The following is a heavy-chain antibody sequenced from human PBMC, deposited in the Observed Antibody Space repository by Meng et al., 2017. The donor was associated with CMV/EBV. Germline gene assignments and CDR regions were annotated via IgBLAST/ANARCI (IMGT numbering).Heavy chain of an antibody. CDR1: GGSISSYY. J-gene: IGHJ6*02. V-gene: IGHV4-59*01. D-gene: IGHD3-10*01. CDR3: ARDPNLWSGMDV. Sequence: SETLSLTCTVSGGSISSYYWSWIRQPPGKGLEWIGYIYYSGSTNYNPSLKSRVTISVDTSKNQFSLKLSSVTAADTAVNYCARDPNLWSGMDVWGQGTTVTVSS. CDR2: IYYSGST.